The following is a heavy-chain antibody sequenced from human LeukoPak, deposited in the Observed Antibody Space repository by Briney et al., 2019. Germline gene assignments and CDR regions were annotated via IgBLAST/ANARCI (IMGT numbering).Heavy chain of an antibody. V-gene: IGHV3-23*01. CDR3: AKAGAAAGSADAFDI. D-gene: IGHD6-13*01. CDR2: ISDSGGNT. Sequence: GGSLRLSCAASGFTFNSYAMSWVRQAPWERLQWVSGISDSGGNTYYADSVRGRFTISRDNSKNTLYLQMNSLRAEDTAVYYCAKAGAAAGSADAFDIWGQGTMVTVSS. CDR1: GFTFNSYA. J-gene: IGHJ3*02.